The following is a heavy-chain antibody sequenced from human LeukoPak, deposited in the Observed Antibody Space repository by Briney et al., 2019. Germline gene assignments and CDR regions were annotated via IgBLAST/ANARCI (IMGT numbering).Heavy chain of an antibody. J-gene: IGHJ6*02. D-gene: IGHD2-2*01. CDR2: ISWNSGSI. CDR3: AKAKHYCSSTSCLYYYYGMDV. CDR1: GFTFDDYA. V-gene: IGHV3-9*01. Sequence: PGGSLRLSCAASGFTFDDYAMHWVRQAPGKGLEWVSGISWNSGSIGYADSVKGRFTISRDNAKNSLYLQMNSLRAEDTALYYCAKAKHYCSSTSCLYYYYGMDVWGQGTTVTVSS.